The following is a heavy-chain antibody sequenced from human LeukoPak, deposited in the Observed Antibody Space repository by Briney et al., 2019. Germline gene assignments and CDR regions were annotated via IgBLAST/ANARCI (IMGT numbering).Heavy chain of an antibody. CDR1: GGSISNYY. CDR2: VYYSGST. V-gene: IGHV4-59*12. D-gene: IGHD2-2*02. Sequence: PSETLSLTCAVSGGSISNYYWSWIRQPPGKGLECIGHVYYSGSTDYNPSLKSRVTMSVDTSKNQFSLKLSSVTAADTAVYYCARDGGYCSSTSCYTGPYYYYYYMDVWGKGTTVTVSS. J-gene: IGHJ6*03. CDR3: ARDGGYCSSTSCYTGPYYYYYYMDV.